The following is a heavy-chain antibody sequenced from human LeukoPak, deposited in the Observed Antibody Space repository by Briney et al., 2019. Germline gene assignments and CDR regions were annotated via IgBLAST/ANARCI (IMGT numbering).Heavy chain of an antibody. D-gene: IGHD6-19*01. CDR3: ARDLFSSGWYALDY. V-gene: IGHV6-1*01. J-gene: IGHJ4*02. CDR2: TYYRSKWYN. Sequence: SQTLSLTCAISGDSVSNNTAAWNWIRQSPSRGLEGLGRTYYRSKWYNDYAVAVKSRIIINPDTSKNQFSLQVNAVPPEDTAVYYCARDLFSSGWYALDYWGQGILVTVSS. CDR1: GDSVSNNTAA.